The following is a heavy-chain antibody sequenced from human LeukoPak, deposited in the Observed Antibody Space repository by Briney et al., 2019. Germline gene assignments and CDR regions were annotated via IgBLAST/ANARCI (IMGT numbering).Heavy chain of an antibody. CDR2: ISSSSSYI. D-gene: IGHD1-26*01. J-gene: IGHJ4*02. Sequence: GGSLRLSCAASGFTFSSYSMNWVRQAPGKGLEWVSSISSSSSYIYYADSVKGRFTISRDNAKNSLYLQMNSLRAEDTAVYYCARMASGSYYEDYWGQGTLVTVSS. V-gene: IGHV3-21*01. CDR1: GFTFSSYS. CDR3: ARMASGSYYEDY.